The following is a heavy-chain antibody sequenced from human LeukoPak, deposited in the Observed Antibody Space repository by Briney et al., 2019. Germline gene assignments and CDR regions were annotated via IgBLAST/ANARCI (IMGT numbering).Heavy chain of an antibody. CDR2: ISWNSGSI. CDR1: GFTFDDYA. Sequence: PGGSLRLSCAASGFTFDDYAMHWVRQAPGKGLEWVSGISWNSGSIGYADSVKGRFTISRDNAKNSLYLQMNSLRAEDTALYYCAKGPRGYLWFGEPDYWGQGTLVTVSS. V-gene: IGHV3-9*01. CDR3: AKGPRGYLWFGEPDY. D-gene: IGHD3-10*01. J-gene: IGHJ4*02.